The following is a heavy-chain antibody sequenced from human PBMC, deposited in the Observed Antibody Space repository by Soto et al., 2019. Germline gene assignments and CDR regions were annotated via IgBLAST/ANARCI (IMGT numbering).Heavy chain of an antibody. CDR2: ISYDGRNK. J-gene: IGHJ4*02. D-gene: IGHD5-12*01. Sequence: QVQLVESGGGVVQPGRSLRLSCAASGFTFSSYGMHWVRQAPGKGLEWVAVISYDGRNKYYADSVKGRFTISRDNSKNTLYLQMNSLRAEDTAVYYCAKDRTGREGYNYGFDYWGQGTLVTVSS. CDR1: GFTFSSYG. V-gene: IGHV3-30*18. CDR3: AKDRTGREGYNYGFDY.